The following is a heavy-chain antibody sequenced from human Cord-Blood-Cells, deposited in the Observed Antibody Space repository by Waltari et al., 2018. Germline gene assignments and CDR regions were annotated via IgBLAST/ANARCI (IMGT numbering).Heavy chain of an antibody. CDR3: ARRGSIAARPLGY. CDR1: GYTYPSYD. V-gene: IGHV1-8*01. Sequence: QVQLVQSGAEVKKPGASVKVSCKASGYTYPSYDLNRVRQATGQGLEWMGWMNPNSGNTGYAQKFQGRVTMTRNTSISTAYMELSSLRSEDTAVYYCARRGSIAARPLGYWGQGTLVTVSS. CDR2: MNPNSGNT. D-gene: IGHD6-6*01. J-gene: IGHJ4*02.